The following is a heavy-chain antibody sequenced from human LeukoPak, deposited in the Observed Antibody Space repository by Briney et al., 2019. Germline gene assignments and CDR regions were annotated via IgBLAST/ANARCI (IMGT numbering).Heavy chain of an antibody. CDR3: ARDRRGIPGTEWFDP. Sequence: GGSLRLSCEGSGFTFGDYGMSWVRQAPGKGPERVAGISWNSDSTGYPDSVKGRFTISRDNAKNSLYLQMNSLRVEDTALYYCARDRRGIPGTEWFDPWGQGTLVTVSS. CDR1: GFTFGDYG. J-gene: IGHJ5*02. V-gene: IGHV3-20*04. D-gene: IGHD1-20*01. CDR2: ISWNSDST.